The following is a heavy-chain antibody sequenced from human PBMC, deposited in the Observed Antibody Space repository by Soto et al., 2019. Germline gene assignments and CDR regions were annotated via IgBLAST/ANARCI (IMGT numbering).Heavy chain of an antibody. CDR3: ARPPSGSFFPEPPTIADYFDY. CDR1: GLTFSSYG. D-gene: IGHD1-26*01. J-gene: IGHJ4*02. V-gene: IGHV3-33*01. Sequence: QVQLVESGGGVVQPGRSLRLSCAASGLTFSSYGMHWVRQAPGKGLEWVAVIWYDGSNKYYADSVKGRFTISRDNSKNTLDLQMNSLSAEDTAVYYCARPPSGSFFPEPPTIADYFDYWGQGTLDTVSS. CDR2: IWYDGSNK.